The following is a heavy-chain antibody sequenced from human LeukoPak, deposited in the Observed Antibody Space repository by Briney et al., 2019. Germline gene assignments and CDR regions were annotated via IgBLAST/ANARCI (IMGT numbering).Heavy chain of an antibody. V-gene: IGHV4-4*07. Sequence: PSETLSLTCTVSGGSISSYYWSWIRQPAGKGLEWIGRIYTSGSTNYNPSLKSRVTMSVDTSKNQFSLKLSSVTAADTAVYYCARHAYYYGSGSYRWFDPWGQGTLVTVSS. J-gene: IGHJ5*02. D-gene: IGHD3-10*01. CDR3: ARHAYYYGSGSYRWFDP. CDR1: GGSISSYY. CDR2: IYTSGST.